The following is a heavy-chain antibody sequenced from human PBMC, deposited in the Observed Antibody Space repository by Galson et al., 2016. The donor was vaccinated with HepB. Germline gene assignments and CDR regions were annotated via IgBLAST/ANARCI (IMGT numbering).Heavy chain of an antibody. Sequence: SLRLSCAASGFTFSSYGMHWVRQAPGKGLEWVAVIWYDGINKYYGDSVKGRFTISRDNSKNTLDLQMNSLRAENTAVYYCARETVAGRPGLSYYYFYYMDVWGNGTTVTVSS. V-gene: IGHV3-33*01. CDR2: IWYDGINK. D-gene: IGHD6-6*01. CDR3: ARETVAGRPGLSYYYFYYMDV. J-gene: IGHJ6*03. CDR1: GFTFSSYG.